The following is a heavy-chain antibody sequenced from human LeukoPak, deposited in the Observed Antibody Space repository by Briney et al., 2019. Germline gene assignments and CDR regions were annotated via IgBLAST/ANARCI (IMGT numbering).Heavy chain of an antibody. V-gene: IGHV3-30-3*01. CDR1: GFIFSNYA. D-gene: IGHD3-10*01. Sequence: QSGGSLRLSCAASGFIFSNYATHWVRQAPGKGLDWVAIISYDGNNKDYADSVKGRFTISRDNSKNTLYLQMNSLRAEDTAVYYCASSMVRGFYYYYGMDVWGQGTTVTVSS. J-gene: IGHJ6*02. CDR3: ASSMVRGFYYYYGMDV. CDR2: ISYDGNNK.